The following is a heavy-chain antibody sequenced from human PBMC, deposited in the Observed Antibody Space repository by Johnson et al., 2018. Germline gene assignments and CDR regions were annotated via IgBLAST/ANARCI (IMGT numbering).Heavy chain of an antibody. CDR3: ACHLGYVDAFDS. Sequence: QVQLVESGAEVKKPGSSVKVSCKASGGTFSSYGFRWVRQAPGQGLEWMGGIIPMFGTANYAQKFQGRVTITADESTGTAYMGRGSLKSEDTAVYYCACHLGYVDAFDSWGQGTMVTVSS. D-gene: IGHD3-16*01. CDR2: IIPMFGTA. J-gene: IGHJ3*02. CDR1: GGTFSSYG. V-gene: IGHV1-69*01.